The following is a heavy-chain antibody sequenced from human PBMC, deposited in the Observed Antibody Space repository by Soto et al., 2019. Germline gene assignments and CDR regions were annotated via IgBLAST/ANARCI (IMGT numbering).Heavy chain of an antibody. V-gene: IGHV3-21*01. Sequence: LRLSCVASDFTFRTYTMHWVRQAPGKGLQWVSSINVDGSYIYSADSLKGRFTVSRDNAKNSLYLQMNSLRVEDTAMYYCATEGDFLIGYVWGQGTMVTVSS. CDR2: INVDGSYI. D-gene: IGHD2-21*02. CDR1: DFTFRTYT. CDR3: ATEGDFLIGYV. J-gene: IGHJ3*01.